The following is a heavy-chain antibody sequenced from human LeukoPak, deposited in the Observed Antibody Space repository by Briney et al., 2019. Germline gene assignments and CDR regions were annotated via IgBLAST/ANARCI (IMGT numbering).Heavy chain of an antibody. CDR1: GYTFTSYA. Sequence: ASVKVSCKASGYTFTSYAMHWVRQAPGQRLEWMGWINAGNGNTKYSQKFRGRVTITRDTSASTAYMELSSLRSEDTAVYYCARDRVPTYDILTGSFDYWGQGTLVTVSS. CDR3: ARDRVPTYDILTGSFDY. J-gene: IGHJ4*02. V-gene: IGHV1-3*01. D-gene: IGHD3-9*01. CDR2: INAGNGNT.